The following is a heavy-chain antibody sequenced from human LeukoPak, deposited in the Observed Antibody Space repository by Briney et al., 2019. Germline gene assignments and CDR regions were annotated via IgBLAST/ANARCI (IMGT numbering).Heavy chain of an antibody. CDR1: RFPFNTYG. V-gene: IGHV3-74*01. D-gene: IGHD3-10*01. Sequence: GGSLRLSCEASRFPFNTYGMHWVRQAPGEGLVWVSRINGDGSTTSYADSVKGRFTISRDNAKNTLYLQMNSLRAEDTAVYYCARDRGSTEFDYWGQGTLVTVSS. CDR3: ARDRGSTEFDY. J-gene: IGHJ4*02. CDR2: INGDGSTT.